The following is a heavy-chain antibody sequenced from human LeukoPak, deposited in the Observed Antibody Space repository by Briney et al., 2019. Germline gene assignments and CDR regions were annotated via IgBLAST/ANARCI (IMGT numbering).Heavy chain of an antibody. J-gene: IGHJ4*02. CDR3: AKDWRRGYSYGFDY. CDR2: ISGSGGST. D-gene: IGHD5-18*01. CDR1: GFTFSSYV. V-gene: IGHV3-23*01. Sequence: GGSLRLSCAASGFTFSSYVMSWVRQAPGKGLEWVSAISGSGGSTYYADSVKGRFTISRDNSKNTLHLQMNSLRAEDTAVYYCAKDWRRGYSYGFDYWGQGTLVTVSS.